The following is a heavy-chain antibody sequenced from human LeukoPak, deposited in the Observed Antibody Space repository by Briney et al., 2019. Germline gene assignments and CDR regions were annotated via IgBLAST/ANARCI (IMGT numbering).Heavy chain of an antibody. V-gene: IGHV3-9*01. J-gene: IGHJ4*02. CDR1: GFTFDDYA. CDR2: ISWNSGSI. Sequence: GGSLRLSCAASGFTFDDYAMHWVRQAPGKGLEWVSGISWNSGSIGYADSVKGRFIISRDNAKNSLYLQMNSLRAEDTAVYYCARDHLEYSSSWYSWGSSTSKFDYWGQGTLVTVSS. CDR3: ARDHLEYSSSWYSWGSSTSKFDY. D-gene: IGHD6-13*01.